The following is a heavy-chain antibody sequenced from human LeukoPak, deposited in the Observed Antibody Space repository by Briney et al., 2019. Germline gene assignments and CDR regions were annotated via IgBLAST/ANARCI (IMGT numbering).Heavy chain of an antibody. Sequence: ASVKVSCKASGYTFTTYYIHWVRQAPGQGLEWMGRINLSGGTTTYAQKFQGRVTMTRDTSTSTVHMELSSLRSEDTAVYYCASHSSGWQQTYFDYWGQGTLATVSS. CDR1: GYTFTTYY. D-gene: IGHD6-19*01. CDR3: ASHSSGWQQTYFDY. J-gene: IGHJ4*02. V-gene: IGHV1-46*01. CDR2: INLSGGTT.